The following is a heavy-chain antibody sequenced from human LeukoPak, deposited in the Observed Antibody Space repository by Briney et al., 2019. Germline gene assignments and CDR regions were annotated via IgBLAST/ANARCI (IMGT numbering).Heavy chain of an antibody. CDR2: IWPDGTNR. CDR3: AKDAQRGFDYSNSLEY. Sequence: PGGSLRLSCAATGFTFNHYAMHWVRQAPGKGLEWVAVIWPDGTNRYYADSVKGRFTISRDDAGKTVYLQMSSLRPEDTGVYYCAKDAQRGFDYSNSLEYWGQGTPVTVST. CDR1: GFTFNHYA. V-gene: IGHV3-33*06. J-gene: IGHJ4*02. D-gene: IGHD4-11*01.